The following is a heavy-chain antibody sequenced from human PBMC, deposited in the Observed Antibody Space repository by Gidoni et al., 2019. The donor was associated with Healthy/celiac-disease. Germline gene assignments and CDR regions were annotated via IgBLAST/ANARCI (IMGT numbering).Heavy chain of an antibody. J-gene: IGHJ4*02. CDR3: AKDPALDDSSGYYY. CDR1: GFTFSSYA. V-gene: IGHV3-23*01. Sequence: EVQLLESGGGLVQPGGSLRLSCAASGFTFSSYAMSWVRQAPGKGLGWVSAISGSGGSTYYADSVKGRFTISRDNSKNTLYLQMNSLRAEDTAVYYCAKDPALDDSSGYYYWGQGTLVTVSS. D-gene: IGHD3-22*01. CDR2: ISGSGGST.